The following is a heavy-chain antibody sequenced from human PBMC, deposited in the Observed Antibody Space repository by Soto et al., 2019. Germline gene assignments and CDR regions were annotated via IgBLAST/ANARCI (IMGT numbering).Heavy chain of an antibody. V-gene: IGHV3-7*05. Sequence: EVQLVESGGGLVQPGGYLRLSCVASGFTFSNYWLTWVRQAPGKGLEWVANLKQAGSVKWYVDSVKGRFTVSRDNGENKLYLQKNSLRAEDTAVYYCARVRYYHDVSGYRWFDPWGQGTLVTVSS. CDR3: ARVRYYHDVSGYRWFDP. CDR2: LKQAGSVK. D-gene: IGHD3-22*01. CDR1: GFTFSNYW. J-gene: IGHJ5*02.